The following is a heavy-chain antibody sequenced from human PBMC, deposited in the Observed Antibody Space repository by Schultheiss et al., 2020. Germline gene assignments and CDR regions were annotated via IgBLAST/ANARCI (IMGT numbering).Heavy chain of an antibody. CDR1: GFTFSNAW. D-gene: IGHD1-26*01. CDR2: IKSKTDGGTT. V-gene: IGHV3-15*01. Sequence: GGSLRLSCAASGFTFSNAWMSWVRQAPGKGLEWVGRIKSKTDGGTTDYAATVKGRFTISRDDSKNTLYLQMNSLKTEDTAVYYCTTAAPSGSYNFDYWGQGTLVTVYS. J-gene: IGHJ4*02. CDR3: TTAAPSGSYNFDY.